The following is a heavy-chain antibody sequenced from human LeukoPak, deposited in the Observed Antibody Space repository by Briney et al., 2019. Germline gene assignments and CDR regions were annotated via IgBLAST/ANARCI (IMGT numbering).Heavy chain of an antibody. V-gene: IGHV3-23*01. CDR2: ISGSGGST. Sequence: PGGSLRLSCAASGFTFSSYAMSWVRQAPGKGLEWVSAISGSGGSTYYADSVKGRFTISRDNSKNTLYLQMNSLRAEDTAVYYCAKDRSGIAAAGFLFDYWGQGTLVTVSP. CDR3: AKDRSGIAAAGFLFDY. D-gene: IGHD6-13*01. J-gene: IGHJ4*02. CDR1: GFTFSSYA.